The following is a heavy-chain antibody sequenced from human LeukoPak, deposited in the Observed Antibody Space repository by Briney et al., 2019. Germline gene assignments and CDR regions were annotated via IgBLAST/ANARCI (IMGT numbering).Heavy chain of an antibody. J-gene: IGHJ2*01. Sequence: GGSLRLSCAVSGFNFRSFWMSWVRQAPGKGLEWVANIKQDETEKFYVDSVKGRFTISRDNAKNSLYLQMNSLRVEDSAVYYCARGFYFSMTELYYLDLWGRGTLVTVSS. CDR1: GFNFRSFW. CDR2: IKQDETEK. CDR3: ARGFYFSMTELYYLDL. D-gene: IGHD2-8*01. V-gene: IGHV3-7*04.